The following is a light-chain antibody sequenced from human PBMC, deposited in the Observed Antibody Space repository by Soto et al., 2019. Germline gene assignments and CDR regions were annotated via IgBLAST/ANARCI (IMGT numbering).Light chain of an antibody. CDR2: KAS. CDR1: QYISSW. CDR3: QQYNSQRT. V-gene: IGKV1-5*03. J-gene: IGKJ1*01. Sequence: DIQMTQSPSTLSASVGDRVTITCRASQYISSWLAWYQQKPGKAPKLLIYKASSLESGVPSRFSGSGSGTEFTLTISSLQPDDFATYYCQQYNSQRTVGQGTKVEI.